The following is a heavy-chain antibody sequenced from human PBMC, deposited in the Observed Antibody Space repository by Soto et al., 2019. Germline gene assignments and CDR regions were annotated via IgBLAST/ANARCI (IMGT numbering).Heavy chain of an antibody. CDR1: GFTLSDHY. CDR2: SRDKAQGYSI. V-gene: IGHV3-72*01. CDR3: VRDTGRSLASVRFDA. Sequence: PGGSLRLSCAGSGFTLSDHYIDWVRQAPGKGLEWVGRSRDKAQGYSITYAASVKGRFTTSRDESKNSVYLQMNSLKTEDTAGYYCVRDTGRSLASVRFDAWGQGTLVTVSS. D-gene: IGHD1-1*01. J-gene: IGHJ4*02.